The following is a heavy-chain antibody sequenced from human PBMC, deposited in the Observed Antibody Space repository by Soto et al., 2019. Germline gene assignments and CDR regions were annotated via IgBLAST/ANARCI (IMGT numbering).Heavy chain of an antibody. J-gene: IGHJ4*02. CDR1: GFTFSSYS. D-gene: IGHD1-1*01. Sequence: GGSLRLSCAASGFTFSSYSMNWVRQAPGEGLEWVSRINSDGSSVTYADSVKGRFTISRDDATNTLYLQMNGLRADDTAVYYCARVGTVRTIDYWGQGTLVTVSS. V-gene: IGHV3-74*01. CDR3: ARVGTVRTIDY. CDR2: INSDGSSV.